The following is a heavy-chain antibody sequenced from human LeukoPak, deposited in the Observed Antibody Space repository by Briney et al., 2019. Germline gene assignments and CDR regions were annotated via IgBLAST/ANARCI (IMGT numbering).Heavy chain of an antibody. D-gene: IGHD4-11*01. CDR1: NFTFKAHN. J-gene: IGHJ4*02. CDR3: ARDWGYGYSDQ. CDR2: ITYSSNTI. V-gene: IGHV3-48*02. Sequence: GGSLRLSCVAYNFTFKAHNMNWVRQAAGKGLEWISYITYSSNTISYADSVRGRFSVSRDNDKDAVYLQLNSLTDEDTAIYYCARDWGYGYSDQWGQGTLVTVSS.